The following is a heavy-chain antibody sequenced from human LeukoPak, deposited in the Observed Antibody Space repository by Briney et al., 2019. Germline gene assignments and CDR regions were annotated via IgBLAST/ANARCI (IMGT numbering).Heavy chain of an antibody. V-gene: IGHV4-61*01. D-gene: IGHD4-17*01. CDR1: GGSVSSGNYY. CDR2: IYHSGST. J-gene: IGHJ4*02. Sequence: SETLSLTCTVSGGSVSSGNYYWSWIRQPPGKGLDWIGYIYHSGSTNYNPSLKSRVTISVDTSKNQFSLRLSSVTAADTAVYYCARGGARGFDYGDYDYFDYWGQGTLVTVSS. CDR3: ARGGARGFDYGDYDYFDY.